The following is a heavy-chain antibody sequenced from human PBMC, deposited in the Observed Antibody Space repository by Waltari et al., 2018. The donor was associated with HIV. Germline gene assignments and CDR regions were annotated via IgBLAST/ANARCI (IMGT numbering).Heavy chain of an antibody. Sequence: QVQLQKSGPGLVKPSQTLSLTCTVSGGSISSGSYYWSWIRQPAGKGLEWIGRIYTSGSTNYNPSLKSRVTISVGTSKNQFSLKLSSVTAADTAVYYCASGANPGSSGYYYFDYWGQGTLVTVSS. CDR3: ASGANPGSSGYYYFDY. CDR2: IYTSGST. V-gene: IGHV4-61*02. J-gene: IGHJ4*02. D-gene: IGHD3-22*01. CDR1: GGSISSGSYY.